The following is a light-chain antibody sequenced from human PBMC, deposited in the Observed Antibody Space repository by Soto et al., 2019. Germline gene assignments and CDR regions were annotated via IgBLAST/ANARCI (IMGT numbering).Light chain of an antibody. CDR1: QSIISNY. J-gene: IGKJ1*01. CDR2: APS. CDR3: QQYGSSPLT. V-gene: IGKV3-20*01. Sequence: EIVLTQSPGTLSLSPGERATLSCRASQSIISNYLAWYQQKPGQAPRLLIYAPSSRATGIPDRFSGSGSGTYYPLTISRLEPEDFALYFCQQYGSSPLTFGHGTKVEIK.